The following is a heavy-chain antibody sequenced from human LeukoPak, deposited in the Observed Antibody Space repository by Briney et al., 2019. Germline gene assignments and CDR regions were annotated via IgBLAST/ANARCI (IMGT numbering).Heavy chain of an antibody. CDR1: GFTFDDYG. CDR3: ARAGRGLRYFDWLTHDY. CDR2: INWNGGST. D-gene: IGHD3-9*01. Sequence: GGSLRLSCAASGFTFDDYGMSWVRQAPGKGLEWVSGINWNGGSTGYADSVKGRFTISRDNAKNTVYLQMNSLRVEDTAVYYCARAGRGLRYFDWLTHDYWGQGTLVTVSS. J-gene: IGHJ4*02. V-gene: IGHV3-20*04.